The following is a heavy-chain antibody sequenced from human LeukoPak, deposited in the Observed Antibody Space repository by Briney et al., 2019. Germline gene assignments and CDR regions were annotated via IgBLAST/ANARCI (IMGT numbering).Heavy chain of an antibody. CDR3: ASTAEMATIYSTGDWFDP. J-gene: IGHJ5*02. CDR1: GGSISSSNW. CDR2: IYHSGST. D-gene: IGHD5-24*01. Sequence: SWTLSLTCAVSGGSISSSNWWSWVRQPPGKGLEWIGEIYHSGSTNYNPSLKSRVTISVDKSKNQFSLKLSSVTAADTAVYYCASTAEMATIYSTGDWFDPWGQGTLVTVSS. V-gene: IGHV4-4*02.